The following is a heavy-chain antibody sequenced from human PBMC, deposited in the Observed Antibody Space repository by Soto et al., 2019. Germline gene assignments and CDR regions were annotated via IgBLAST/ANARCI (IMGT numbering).Heavy chain of an antibody. CDR3: ARDGIGVVAGTGHYYFDY. V-gene: IGHV1-69*13. CDR1: GGTFSSYA. CDR2: IIPIFGTA. Sequence: GASVKVSCKASGGTFSSYAISWVRQAPGQGLEWMGGIIPIFGTANYAQKFQGGVTITADESTSTAYMELSSLRSEDTAVYYCARDGIGVVAGTGHYYFDYWGQGTQVTVSS. D-gene: IGHD6-19*01. J-gene: IGHJ4*02.